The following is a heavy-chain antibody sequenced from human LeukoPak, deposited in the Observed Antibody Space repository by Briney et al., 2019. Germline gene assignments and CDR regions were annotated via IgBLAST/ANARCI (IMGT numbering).Heavy chain of an antibody. CDR2: IADDGKDK. CDR1: GFTFSSYA. V-gene: IGHV3-30*04. CDR3: ARDRHIAAAGYYFDY. D-gene: IGHD6-25*01. Sequence: TGGSLRLSCAASGFTFSSYAMHWVRQAPGKGLEWVAVIADDGKDKHYVESVKGRFTISRDNSKNTLYLQMNSLRVEDTAVYYCARDRHIAAAGYYFDYWGQGTLVTVSS. J-gene: IGHJ4*02.